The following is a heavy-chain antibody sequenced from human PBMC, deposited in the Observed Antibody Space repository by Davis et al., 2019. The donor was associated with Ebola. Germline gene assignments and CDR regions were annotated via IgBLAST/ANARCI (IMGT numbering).Heavy chain of an antibody. CDR1: GYSFTNYW. D-gene: IGHD6-13*01. CDR2: IYPGDSDT. Sequence: GESLKISCKGSGYSFTNYWIGWVRQMPGRGLEWMGIIYPGDSDTIYSPSFQGQVTISADKSISTAYLQWRSLKASDTAMYYCARDSSSWTYNWFDPWGQGTLVIVSS. V-gene: IGHV5-51*01. CDR3: ARDSSSWTYNWFDP. J-gene: IGHJ5*02.